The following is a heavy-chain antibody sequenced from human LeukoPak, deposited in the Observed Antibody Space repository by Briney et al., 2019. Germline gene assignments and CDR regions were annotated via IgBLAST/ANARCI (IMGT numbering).Heavy chain of an antibody. J-gene: IGHJ1*01. CDR2: ISSGSTYI. V-gene: IGHV3-21*01. D-gene: IGHD3-22*01. Sequence: GRSLRLSCAASGFTFSTYSMNWVRQAPGKGLEWVAFISSGSTYIYYADSVKGRFPISRDNAKNSLDLQINSLIGEDTAVYYCTQGMNYASSSYWPPHWGQRTLVTVSS. CDR1: GFTFSTYS. CDR3: TQGMNYASSSYWPPH.